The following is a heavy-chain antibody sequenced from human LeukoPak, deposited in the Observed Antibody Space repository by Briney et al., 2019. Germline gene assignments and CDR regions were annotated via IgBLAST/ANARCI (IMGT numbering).Heavy chain of an antibody. CDR1: GGSISSYY. J-gene: IGHJ4*02. CDR2: IYYSGST. D-gene: IGHD5-12*01. Sequence: PSETLSLTCTVSGGSISSYYWSWIRQPPGKGLEWIGYIYYSGSTNYNPSLKSRVTIPVDTSKNQFSLRLTSVTAADTAVYCCARGVWIYSYWGQGTLVTVSS. CDR3: ARGVWIYSY. V-gene: IGHV4-59*08.